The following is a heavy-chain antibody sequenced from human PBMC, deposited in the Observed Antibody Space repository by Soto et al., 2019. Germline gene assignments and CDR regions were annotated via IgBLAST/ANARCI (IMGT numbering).Heavy chain of an antibody. V-gene: IGHV5-51*01. D-gene: IGHD1-26*01. CDR1: GYSFTSYW. CDR2: IYPGDSDT. J-gene: IGHJ6*02. CDR3: ARTRSAWSDFHYYSLDV. Sequence: PVESLKISCKGSGYSFTSYWIGWVRQMPGKGLEWMGIIYPGDSDTRYSPSFQGQVTISADKSISTAYLQWSSLTGEDTAVYYCARTRSAWSDFHYYSLDVWGQGTTVTVSS.